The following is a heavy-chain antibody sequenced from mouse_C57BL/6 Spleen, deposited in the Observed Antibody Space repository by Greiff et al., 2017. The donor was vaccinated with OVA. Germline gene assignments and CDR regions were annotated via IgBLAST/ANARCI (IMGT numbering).Heavy chain of an antibody. D-gene: IGHD2-4*01. CDR2: ISSGGSYT. J-gene: IGHJ3*01. Sequence: VQLVESGGDLVKPGGSLKLSCAASGFTFSSYGMSWVRQTPDKRLEWVATISSGGSYTYYPDSVKGRFTISRDNAKNTLYLQMSSLKSEDTAMYYCARLYYDYDSSWFAYWGQGTLVTVSA. CDR1: GFTFSSYG. CDR3: ARLYYDYDSSWFAY. V-gene: IGHV5-6*01.